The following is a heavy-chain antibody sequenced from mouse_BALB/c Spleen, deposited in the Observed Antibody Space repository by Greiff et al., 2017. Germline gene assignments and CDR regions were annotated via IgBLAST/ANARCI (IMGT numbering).Heavy chain of an antibody. CDR3: TRLRGSSPYWYFYV. CDR1: GFTFSSYT. J-gene: IGHJ1*01. D-gene: IGHD1-1*01. Sequence: EVKLVESGGGLVKPGGSLKLSCAASGFTFSSYTMSWVRQTPEKRLEWVATISSGGSYTYYPDSVKGRFTISRDNAKNTLYLQMSSLKSEDTAMYYCTRLRGSSPYWYFYVWGAGTTVTVSS. V-gene: IGHV5-6-4*01. CDR2: ISSGGSYT.